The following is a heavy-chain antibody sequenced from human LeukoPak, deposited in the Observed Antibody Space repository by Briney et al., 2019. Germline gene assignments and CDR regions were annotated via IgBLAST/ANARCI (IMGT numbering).Heavy chain of an antibody. V-gene: IGHV3-9*01. CDR2: ISWNSGSI. CDR3: ARVADIVVVPAAEGFGMDV. Sequence: PGRSLRLSCAASGFTFDDYAMHWVRQAPGNGLEWVSGISWNSGSIGYADSVKGRFTISRDNAKNSLYLQMNSLRAEDTALYYCARVADIVVVPAAEGFGMDVWGQGTTVTVSS. D-gene: IGHD2-2*01. CDR1: GFTFDDYA. J-gene: IGHJ6*02.